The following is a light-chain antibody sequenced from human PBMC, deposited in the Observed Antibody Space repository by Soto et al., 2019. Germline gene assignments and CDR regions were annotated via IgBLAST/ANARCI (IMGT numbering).Light chain of an antibody. Sequence: EIGLTQSPNTLSFSPGERATLSCRAGQSVPRSYLAWYQQKPGQAPRLLVYGTASRATGIPDRFSGSGSGTDFTPTISMLEPEDFAMFYCQQYGSSITFGQGTRLEIK. CDR1: QSVPRSY. CDR2: GTA. CDR3: QQYGSSIT. J-gene: IGKJ5*01. V-gene: IGKV3-20*01.